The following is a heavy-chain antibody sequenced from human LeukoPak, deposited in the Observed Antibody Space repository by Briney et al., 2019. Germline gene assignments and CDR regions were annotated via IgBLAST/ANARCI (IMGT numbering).Heavy chain of an antibody. Sequence: KPGGSLRLSCAASGFTFSSYSMNWVRQAPGKGLEWVSSISSSSSYIYYADSVKGRFTISRDNAKNSLYLQMNSLRAEDTAVYYCARDRDYGDASFDYRGQGTLVTVSS. CDR2: ISSSSSYI. CDR3: ARDRDYGDASFDY. J-gene: IGHJ4*02. V-gene: IGHV3-21*01. CDR1: GFTFSSYS. D-gene: IGHD4-17*01.